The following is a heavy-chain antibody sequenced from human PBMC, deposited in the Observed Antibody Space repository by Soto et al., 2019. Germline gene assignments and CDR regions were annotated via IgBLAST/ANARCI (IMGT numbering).Heavy chain of an antibody. V-gene: IGHV3-30*18. CDR3: AKDQDIVVVPAAPLFGMDV. CDR2: ISYDGSNK. J-gene: IGHJ6*02. CDR1: GFTFSSYG. Sequence: GGSLRLSCAASGFTFSSYGMHWVRQAPGKGLEWVAVISYDGSNKYYADSVKGRFTISRDNSKNTLYLQMNSLRAEDTAVYYCAKDQDIVVVPAAPLFGMDVWGQGTTVTVSS. D-gene: IGHD2-2*01.